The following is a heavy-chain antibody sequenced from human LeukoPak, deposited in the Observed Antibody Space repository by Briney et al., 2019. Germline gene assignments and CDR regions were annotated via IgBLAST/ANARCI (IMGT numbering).Heavy chain of an antibody. CDR1: GGTFSSYT. CDR3: ARVIGITGTTHLGY. CDR2: IIPILGIA. D-gene: IGHD1-7*01. Sequence: ASVKVSCKASGGTFSSYTISWVRQAPGQGLEWMGRIIPILGIANYAQKFQGRVTITTDESTSTAYMELSSLRSEDTAVYYCARVIGITGTTHLGYWGQGTLVTVSS. V-gene: IGHV1-69*16. J-gene: IGHJ4*02.